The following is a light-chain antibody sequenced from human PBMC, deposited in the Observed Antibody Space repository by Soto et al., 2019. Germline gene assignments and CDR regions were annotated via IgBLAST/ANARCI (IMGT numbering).Light chain of an antibody. Sequence: EIVMTQSPATLSVSPGYGATLSCRASQVIGDTLAWYQQKPGQTPRLLIYDTSIRATGVPARFSGSRSGAEFTLTISGLQSEDFAVYYCQHYVTWPLTFGGGTKVE. CDR2: DTS. V-gene: IGKV3-15*01. CDR1: QVIGDT. CDR3: QHYVTWPLT. J-gene: IGKJ4*01.